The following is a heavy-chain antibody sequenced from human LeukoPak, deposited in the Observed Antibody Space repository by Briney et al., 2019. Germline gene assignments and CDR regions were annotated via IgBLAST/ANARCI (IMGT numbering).Heavy chain of an antibody. D-gene: IGHD3-22*01. CDR2: ISYDGSNK. CDR1: GLTFSSNG. J-gene: IGHJ3*02. Sequence: GGSLILSCSVSGLTFSSNGMHWVRQAPGKGLEWVAVISYDGSNKYYADSVKGRFTISRDNSKNTLYLQMNSLRAEDTGVYYCAKNGGSGYYFVAFDIWGQGTMVTVPS. CDR3: AKNGGSGYYFVAFDI. V-gene: IGHV3-30*18.